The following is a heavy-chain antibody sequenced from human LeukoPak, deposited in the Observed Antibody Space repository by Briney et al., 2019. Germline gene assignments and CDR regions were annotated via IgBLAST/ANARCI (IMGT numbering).Heavy chain of an antibody. CDR1: GGSISNYY. D-gene: IGHD1-1*01. J-gene: IGHJ4*02. Sequence: SETLSLTCAVSGGSISNYYWSWNRQSPEKGLEWIGYIYYSGHTNYNPSLKSRVTMSVDTSKNQFSLKLTSVTAADTAVYYCARGGTRDNWVYYIDYWGQGTLVTVSS. V-gene: IGHV4-59*01. CDR2: IYYSGHT. CDR3: ARGGTRDNWVYYIDY.